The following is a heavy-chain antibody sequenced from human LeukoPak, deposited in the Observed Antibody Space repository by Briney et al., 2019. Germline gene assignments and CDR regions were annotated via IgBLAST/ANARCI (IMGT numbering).Heavy chain of an antibody. V-gene: IGHV4-34*01. CDR1: GGSFSGYS. CDR2: INHSGST. D-gene: IGHD3-22*01. CDR3: ARDIPSVITMIAIVERGGDYFDY. Sequence: SETLSLTCAVYGGSFSGYSWRWIRQPPGKGLEWIGEINHSGSTNYNPSLTSRVTISVDTSKNQFSLKLSSVTAADTAVYYCARDIPSVITMIAIVERGGDYFDYWGQGTLVTVSS. J-gene: IGHJ4*02.